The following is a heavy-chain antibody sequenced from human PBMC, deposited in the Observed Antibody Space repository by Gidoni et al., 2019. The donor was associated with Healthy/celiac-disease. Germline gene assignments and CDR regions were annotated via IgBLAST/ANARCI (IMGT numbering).Heavy chain of an antibody. J-gene: IGHJ3*02. V-gene: IGHV3-23*01. CDR3: AKDRLPRPAAIDAFDI. D-gene: IGHD2-2*02. Sequence: EVQLLESGGGLVQPGGSLRLAFAASGFTFSSYAMSWVRQAPGKGLEWVSAISGSGGSTYYADSVKGRFTISRDNSKNTLYLQMNSLRAEDTAVYYCAKDRLPRPAAIDAFDIWGQGTMVTVSS. CDR2: ISGSGGST. CDR1: GFTFSSYA.